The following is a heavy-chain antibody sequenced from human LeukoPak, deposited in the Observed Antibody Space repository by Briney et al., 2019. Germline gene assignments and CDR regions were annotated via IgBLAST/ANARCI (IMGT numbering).Heavy chain of an antibody. CDR3: ARGGNYYDSSGYNWFDP. D-gene: IGHD3-22*01. Sequence: SETLSLTRTVSGGSISSYYWSWIRQPAGKGLEWIGRIYTSGSTNYNPSLKSRVTMSVDTSKNQFSLKLSSVTAADTAVYYCARGGNYYDSSGYNWFDPWGQGTLVTVSS. J-gene: IGHJ5*02. V-gene: IGHV4-4*07. CDR2: IYTSGST. CDR1: GGSISSYY.